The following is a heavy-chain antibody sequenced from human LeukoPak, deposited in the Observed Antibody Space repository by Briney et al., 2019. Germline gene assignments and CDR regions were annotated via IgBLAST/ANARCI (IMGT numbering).Heavy chain of an antibody. CDR1: GGSISSGYY. D-gene: IGHD1-26*01. J-gene: IGHJ6*03. CDR2: IYHSGST. V-gene: IGHV4-38-2*02. Sequence: SETLSLTCTVSGGSISSGYYWGWIRQPPGKGLEWIGSIYHSGSTYYNPSLKSRVTISVDTSKNQFSLKLSSVTAADTAVYYCARSYGGYYYYYYMDVWGKGTTVTVSS. CDR3: ARSYGGYYYYYYMDV.